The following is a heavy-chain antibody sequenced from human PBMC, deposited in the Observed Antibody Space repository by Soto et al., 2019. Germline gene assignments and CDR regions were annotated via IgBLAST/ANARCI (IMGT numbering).Heavy chain of an antibody. CDR3: ARGNVANWFGP. J-gene: IGHJ5*02. CDR1: EFSVSHSA. CDR2: IGSSGVGT. V-gene: IGHV3-23*01. Sequence: GGALRLSCAASEFSVSHSAMSWVRQAPGKGLEWVSSIGSSGVGTYYADSVKGRFTISRDNSQITLYLQMDGLRAEDTGVYYCARGNVANWFGPWGQGTLVTVSS.